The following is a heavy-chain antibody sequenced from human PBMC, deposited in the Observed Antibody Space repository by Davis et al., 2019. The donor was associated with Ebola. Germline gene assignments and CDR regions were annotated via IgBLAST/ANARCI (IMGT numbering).Heavy chain of an antibody. D-gene: IGHD3-3*01. CDR1: GFTFSNHA. Sequence: PGGSLRLSCVASGFTFSNHAMHWVRQAPGKGLEWVALISHDGRQEYYADSVKGRFTISRDNSENTLYLQMNSLTADDTAVYYCARAVFHEVLDYWGQGTPVTVSS. CDR3: ARAVFHEVLDY. CDR2: ISHDGRQE. J-gene: IGHJ4*02. V-gene: IGHV3-30*04.